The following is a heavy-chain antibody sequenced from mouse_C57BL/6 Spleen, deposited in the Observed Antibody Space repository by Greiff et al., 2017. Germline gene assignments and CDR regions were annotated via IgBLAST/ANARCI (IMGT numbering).Heavy chain of an antibody. CDR1: GFTFSDYG. CDR3: ATGGYYYGSSYGYFDV. D-gene: IGHD1-1*01. J-gene: IGHJ1*03. Sequence: EVKLVESGGGLVKPGGSLKLSCAASGFTFSDYGMHWVRQAPEKGLEWVAYISSDSSTIYYADTVKGRFTISRDNAKNTLFLQMTSLRSEDTAMYYCATGGYYYGSSYGYFDVWGTGTTVTVSS. V-gene: IGHV5-17*01. CDR2: ISSDSSTI.